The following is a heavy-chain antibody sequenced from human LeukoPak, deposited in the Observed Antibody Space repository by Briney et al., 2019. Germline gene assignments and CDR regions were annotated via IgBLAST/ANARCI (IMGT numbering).Heavy chain of an antibody. V-gene: IGHV4-30-4*01. CDR1: GGSISSGDYY. D-gene: IGHD3-10*01. J-gene: IGHJ4*02. CDR2: IYNSGST. Sequence: PSQTLSLTCTVSGGSISSGDYYWSWIRQPPGKGLEWIGYIYNSGSTYYNPSLKSRVTISVDTSKNQFSLKLSSVTAADTAVYYCARDLVGFGHFDYWGQGTLVTVSS. CDR3: ARDLVGFGHFDY.